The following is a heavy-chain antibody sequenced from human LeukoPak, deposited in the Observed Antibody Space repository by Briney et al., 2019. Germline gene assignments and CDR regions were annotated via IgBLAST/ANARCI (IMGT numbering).Heavy chain of an antibody. CDR3: AKSGGYGLIDK. CDR1: GASFSLFRTS. J-gene: IGHJ4*02. V-gene: IGHV4-39*01. D-gene: IGHD1-26*01. Sequence: PSRPLSSTSVVPGASFSLFRTSWGWIPQPPGKGLEWIGNIYYTGSTYYNVSLNSRVTISIDTSKNLFSLRLNSMTAADTAVYYCAKSGGYGLIDKWGQGTLVTVSS. CDR2: IYYTGST.